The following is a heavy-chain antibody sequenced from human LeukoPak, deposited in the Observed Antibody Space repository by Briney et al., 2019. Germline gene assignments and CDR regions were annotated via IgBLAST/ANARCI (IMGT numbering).Heavy chain of an antibody. CDR2: IFYTGST. D-gene: IGHD1-26*01. CDR3: ARGLYSGSPDS. J-gene: IGHJ5*01. CDR1: GGSISSYY. V-gene: IGHV4-59*01. Sequence: PSETLSLTCSISGGSISSYYGSWIRQPPGKGLEWIGYIFYTGSTNYNPSLKSRLTISLDTSETQFSLRLNSVTAADTAVYYCARGLYSGSPDSWGQGTLVTVSS.